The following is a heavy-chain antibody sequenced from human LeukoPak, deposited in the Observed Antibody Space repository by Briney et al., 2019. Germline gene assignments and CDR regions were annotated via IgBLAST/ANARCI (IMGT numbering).Heavy chain of an antibody. CDR3: ARVPVAAAGQGIDY. CDR2: IRYDGSDK. J-gene: IGHJ4*02. CDR1: GITFSSYG. V-gene: IGHV3-30*02. D-gene: IGHD6-13*01. Sequence: PGGSLRLSCATSGITFSSYGMHWVRQAPGKGLEWVAFIRYDGSDKYYADSVKGRFTISRDNSKNTLYVQMNSLRTEDTAVYYCARVPVAAAGQGIDYWGQGTLVTVSS.